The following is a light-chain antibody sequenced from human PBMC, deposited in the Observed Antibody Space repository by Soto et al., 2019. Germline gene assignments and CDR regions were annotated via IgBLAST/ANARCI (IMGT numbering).Light chain of an antibody. J-gene: IGKJ5*01. CDR2: WAS. V-gene: IGKV4-1*01. CDR1: QSVLYSSNNKNY. Sequence: DIVMTQSPDSLAVSLGERATINCKSSQSVLYSSNNKNYLAWYQQKPGQPPKLLIYWASTRESGVPDRFSGSRSGTDFTLTISSLQAEDVAVYYCQHYYSTPITFGQGTRLEIK. CDR3: QHYYSTPIT.